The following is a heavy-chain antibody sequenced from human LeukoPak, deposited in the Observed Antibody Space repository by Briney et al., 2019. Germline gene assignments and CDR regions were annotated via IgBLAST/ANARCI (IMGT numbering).Heavy chain of an antibody. V-gene: IGHV3-66*01. J-gene: IGHJ5*02. Sequence: GGSLRLSCAASGFTVSSNYMSWVRQAPGKGLEWVSVIYSGGSTYYADSVKGRFTISRDNSKNTLYPQMNSLRAEDTAVYYCARDLGAVAGDGSWFDPWGQGTLVTVSS. CDR1: GFTVSSNY. D-gene: IGHD6-19*01. CDR2: IYSGGST. CDR3: ARDLGAVAGDGSWFDP.